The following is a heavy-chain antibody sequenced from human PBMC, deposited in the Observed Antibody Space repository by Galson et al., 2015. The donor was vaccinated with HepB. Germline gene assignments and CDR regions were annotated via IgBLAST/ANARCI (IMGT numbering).Heavy chain of an antibody. V-gene: IGHV3-30*04. CDR2: ITYDGTNK. D-gene: IGHD5-12*01. J-gene: IGHJ4*02. CDR3: VKGGGYSAIRGRGGFDS. Sequence: SLRLSCAASGFTFNSYAMHWVRQAPGKGLQWVAVITYDGTNKFYARSVKGRFTISRDNSGNTLFLHMNSLRPEDTALYYCVKGGGYSAIRGRGGFDSWGQGVLATVSS. CDR1: GFTFNSYA.